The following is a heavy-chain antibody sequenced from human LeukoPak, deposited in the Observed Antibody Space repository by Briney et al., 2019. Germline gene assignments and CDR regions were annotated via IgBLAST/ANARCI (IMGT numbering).Heavy chain of an antibody. J-gene: IGHJ4*02. D-gene: IGHD3-10*01. CDR1: GYTFTGYY. CDR2: INPNSGGT. CDR3: ARGPRITMVRGVISHLFDY. V-gene: IGHV1-2*04. Sequence: ASVKVSCKASGYTFTGYYMHWVRQAPGQGLGWMGWINPNSGGTNYAQKFQGWVTMTRDTSISTAYMELSRLRSDDTAVYYCARGPRITMVRGVISHLFDYWGQGTLVTVSS.